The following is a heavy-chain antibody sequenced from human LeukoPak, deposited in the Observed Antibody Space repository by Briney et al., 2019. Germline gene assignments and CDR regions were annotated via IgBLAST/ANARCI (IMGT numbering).Heavy chain of an antibody. V-gene: IGHV4-59*08. CDR2: IYSSGTT. J-gene: IGHJ3*02. D-gene: IGHD2/OR15-2a*01. Sequence: ASETLSLTCTVPDGSVSGYYWSWIRQPPGKGLEWIGYIYSSGTTNYNPSLKGRVAISVDTSKNQFSLRLGSVTAADTALYYCARHPPRENRGNAFDIWGQGTVVTVSS. CDR3: ARHPPRENRGNAFDI. CDR1: DGSVSGYY.